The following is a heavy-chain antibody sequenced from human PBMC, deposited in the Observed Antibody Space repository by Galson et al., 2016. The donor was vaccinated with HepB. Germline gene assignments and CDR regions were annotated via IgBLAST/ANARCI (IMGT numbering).Heavy chain of an antibody. V-gene: IGHV4-4*07. D-gene: IGHD2-15*01. CDR2: IYPTGST. CDR1: GGSISDWY. J-gene: IGHJ4*02. CDR3: ATGSGDFDH. Sequence: LSLTCTVSGGSISDWYWSWIRQPAGKGLEWLGRIYPTGSTNYNPSLKSRVTMSVDTSKNQISLKLASVTAADTAVYYCATGSGDFDHWGQGTLVTVSS.